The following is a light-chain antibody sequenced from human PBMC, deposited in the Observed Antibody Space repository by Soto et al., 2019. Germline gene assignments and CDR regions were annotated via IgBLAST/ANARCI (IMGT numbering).Light chain of an antibody. CDR2: AAS. J-gene: IGKJ5*01. V-gene: IGKV1-9*01. CDR3: QQLNSYPLT. CDR1: QGISSY. Sequence: DSQLTQSPSFLSASVGDRVTITCRASQGISSYLAWYQQKPGKAPKLLIYAASTLQTGVPSRFSGSGSGTEFTLTNSSLQPEDFATYYCQQLNSYPLTFGQGTRLEIK.